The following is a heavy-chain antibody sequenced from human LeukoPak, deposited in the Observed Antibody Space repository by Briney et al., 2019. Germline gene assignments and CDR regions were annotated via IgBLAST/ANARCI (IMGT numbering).Heavy chain of an antibody. J-gene: IGHJ2*01. CDR2: VHYSGTT. D-gene: IGHD6-19*01. V-gene: IGHV4-59*01. CDR1: GGSITGYF. CDR3: ARDSSGYGSSWYFDL. Sequence: SETLSLPCTVSGGSITGYFWSWIRQTPGKGLEWIGYVHYSGTTSYDPSLKSRVTISADMSRNQFSLRLSSVTAADTAVYYCARDSSGYGSSWYFDLWGGGTLVTVSS.